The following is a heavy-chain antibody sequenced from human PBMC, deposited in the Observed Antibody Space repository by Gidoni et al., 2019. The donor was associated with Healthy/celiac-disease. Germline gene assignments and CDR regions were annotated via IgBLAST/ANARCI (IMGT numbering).Heavy chain of an antibody. CDR2: IHHSGST. V-gene: IGHV4-34*01. J-gene: IGHJ6*02. Sequence: QVQLQQWGAGLLKPSETLSLTCAVYGGSFSGYYWSWIRQPPGKGLEWIGEIHHSGSTNYNPSLKSRVTISVDTSKNQFSLKLSSVTAADTAVYYCAWVMVRGVHYGMDVWGQGTTVTVSS. CDR1: GGSFSGYY. D-gene: IGHD3-10*01. CDR3: AWVMVRGVHYGMDV.